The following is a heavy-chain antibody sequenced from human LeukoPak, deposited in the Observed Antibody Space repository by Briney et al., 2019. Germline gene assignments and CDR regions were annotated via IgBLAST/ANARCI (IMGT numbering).Heavy chain of an antibody. CDR2: IGYATDYT. CDR1: GFTFARYA. V-gene: IGHV3-23*01. D-gene: IGHD6-13*01. J-gene: IGHJ4*02. CDR3: AKRGYSSSWATFDY. Sequence: GGSLRLSCAASGFTFARYAMHWVRQAPGKGLEWVSVIGYATDYTYYADSLKGRFTISRDNSKHTPFLQLNSLRAEDTAVYYCAKRGYSSSWATFDYWGQGTLVTVSS.